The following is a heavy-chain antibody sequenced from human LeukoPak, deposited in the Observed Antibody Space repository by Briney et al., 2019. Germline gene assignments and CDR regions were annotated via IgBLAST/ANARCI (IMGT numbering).Heavy chain of an antibody. J-gene: IGHJ5*02. Sequence: ASVKVSCKASGYTFTSYYMHWVRQAPGQGLEWMGIINPSGGSTSYAQKFQGRVTMTRDMSTSTVYMELSSLRSEDTAVYYCARENYDFWSGYYNNWFDPWGQGTLVTVSS. CDR3: ARENYDFWSGYYNNWFDP. CDR2: INPSGGST. V-gene: IGHV1-46*01. CDR1: GYTFTSYY. D-gene: IGHD3-3*01.